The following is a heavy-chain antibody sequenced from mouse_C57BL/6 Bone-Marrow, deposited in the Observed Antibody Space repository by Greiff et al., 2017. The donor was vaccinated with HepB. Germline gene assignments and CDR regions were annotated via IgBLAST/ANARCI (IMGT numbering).Heavy chain of an antibody. D-gene: IGHD3-2*02. CDR1: GYTFTSYW. J-gene: IGHJ2*01. CDR2: IYPGSGST. Sequence: QVQLQQPGAELVKPGASVKMSCKASGYTFTSYWITWVKQRPGQGLEWIGDIYPGSGSTNYNEKFKSKATLTVDKSSSPAYMQLRSLTSEDSAVYYCARGRQLRLDYWGQGTTLTVSS. CDR3: ARGRQLRLDY. V-gene: IGHV1-55*01.